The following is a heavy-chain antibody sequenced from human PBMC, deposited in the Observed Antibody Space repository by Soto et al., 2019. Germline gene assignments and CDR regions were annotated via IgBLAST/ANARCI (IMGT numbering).Heavy chain of an antibody. CDR2: MNPNSGNT. CDR1: GYTFTSYD. J-gene: IGHJ6*02. CDR3: ARGKQQLVRSTLLYHYYSYYGMEV. Sequence: ASVKVSCKASGYTFTSYDINWVRQATGQGLEWMGWMNPNSGNTGYAQKFQGRVTMTRNTSISTAYMELSSLRSEDTAVYYCARGKQQLVRSTLLYHYYSYYGMEVWGPGTTVTVSS. V-gene: IGHV1-8*01. D-gene: IGHD6-13*01.